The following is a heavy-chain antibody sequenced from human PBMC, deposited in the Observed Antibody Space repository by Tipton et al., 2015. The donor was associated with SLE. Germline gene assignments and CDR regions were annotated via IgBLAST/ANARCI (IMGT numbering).Heavy chain of an antibody. CDR3: ARIATQLLR. Sequence: TLSLTCTVSGGSISSYYWSWIRQPPGKGLEWIGEINHGGSTNYNPSLKSRITISVDTSKNQFSLKLTSGTAADTAVYYCARIATQLLRWGQCTVVTVSS. CDR1: GGSISSYY. J-gene: IGHJ1*01. V-gene: IGHV4-34*01. CDR2: INHGGST. D-gene: IGHD2-2*01.